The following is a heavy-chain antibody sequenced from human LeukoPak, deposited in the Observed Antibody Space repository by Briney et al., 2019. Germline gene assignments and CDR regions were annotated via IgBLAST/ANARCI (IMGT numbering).Heavy chain of an antibody. J-gene: IGHJ4*02. D-gene: IGHD6-19*01. CDR1: GFTFSNYA. Sequence: GGSLRLSCAASGFTFSNYAMTWVRQAPGEGLEWVSCISGSGGSAYYADSVRGRFTVSRDNSKNTLYLQMNSLRAEDTAVYYCAKDGRGSSGWYYFDYWGQGTLVTVSS. CDR3: AKDGRGSSGWYYFDY. V-gene: IGHV3-23*01. CDR2: ISGSGGSA.